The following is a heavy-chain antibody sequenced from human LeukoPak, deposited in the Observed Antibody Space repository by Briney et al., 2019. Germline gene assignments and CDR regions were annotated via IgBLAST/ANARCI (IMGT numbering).Heavy chain of an antibody. CDR1: GFTFSSYA. Sequence: GGSLRLSCAASGFTFSSYAMHWVRQAPGKGLEWVAVISYDGSNKYYADSVKGRFTISRDNSENTLYLQMNSLRAEDTAVYYCAYGMDVWGQGTTVTVSS. J-gene: IGHJ6*02. V-gene: IGHV3-30-3*01. CDR2: ISYDGSNK. CDR3: AYGMDV.